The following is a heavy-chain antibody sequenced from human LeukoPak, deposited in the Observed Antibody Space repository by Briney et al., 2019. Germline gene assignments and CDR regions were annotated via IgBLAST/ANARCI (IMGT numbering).Heavy chain of an antibody. CDR2: IYYSGST. D-gene: IGHD4-17*01. CDR1: GGSISSYY. J-gene: IGHJ6*03. V-gene: IGHV4-59*01. CDR3: ATHRTVTTLGYYYYMDV. Sequence: SETLSLTCTVSGGSISSYYWNWIRQPPGKGLEWIGYIYYSGSTNYNPSLKSRVTISVDTSKNQFSLKLSSVTAADTAVYYCATHRTVTTLGYYYYMDVWGKGTTVTVSS.